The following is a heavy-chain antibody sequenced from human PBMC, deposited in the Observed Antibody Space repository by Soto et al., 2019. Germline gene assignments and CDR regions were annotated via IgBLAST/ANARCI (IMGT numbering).Heavy chain of an antibody. Sequence: EVQLVESGGGLVQPGGSLRLSCAASGFTFSSHWMHWARQAPGKGLVWVSRINTDGTTTTYADSVKGRFTISRDNAKNTLYLQMNSLRAEDTAVYYCARSGVGWFDPWGQGTLVTVSS. CDR2: INTDGTTT. V-gene: IGHV3-74*01. CDR3: ARSGVGWFDP. CDR1: GFTFSSHW. D-gene: IGHD3-10*01. J-gene: IGHJ5*02.